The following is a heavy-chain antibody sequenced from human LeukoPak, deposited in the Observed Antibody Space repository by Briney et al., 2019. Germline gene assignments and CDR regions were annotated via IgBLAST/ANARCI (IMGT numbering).Heavy chain of an antibody. CDR1: GGSFSSYY. CDR3: ARGLTYYYDSSGYYPRGWFDP. J-gene: IGHJ5*02. CDR2: INHSGST. D-gene: IGHD3-22*01. Sequence: SETLSLTCAVYGGSFSSYYWSWIRQPPGKGLEWIGEINHSGSTNYNPPFKSRATISVDTSKNQFSLKLSSVTAADTAVYYCARGLTYYYDSSGYYPRGWFDPWGQGTLVTVSS. V-gene: IGHV4-34*01.